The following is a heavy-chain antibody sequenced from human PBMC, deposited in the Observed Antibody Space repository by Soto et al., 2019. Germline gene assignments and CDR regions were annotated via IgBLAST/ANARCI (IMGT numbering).Heavy chain of an antibody. Sequence: GGSLKLSCAASGFTFSSYWMHWVRQAPGKGLVWVSRINSDGSSTSYADSVKGRFTISRDNAKNTLYLQMNSLRAEDTAVYYCARDRGGVVVAPDAFDIWGQGTMVTVSS. J-gene: IGHJ3*02. CDR1: GFTFSSYW. CDR2: INSDGSST. D-gene: IGHD2-15*01. CDR3: ARDRGGVVVAPDAFDI. V-gene: IGHV3-74*01.